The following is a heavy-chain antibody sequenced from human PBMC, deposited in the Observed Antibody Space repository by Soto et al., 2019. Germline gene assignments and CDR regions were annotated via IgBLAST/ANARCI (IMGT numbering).Heavy chain of an antibody. V-gene: IGHV3-7*01. D-gene: IGHD6-6*01. CDR1: GFTFSSYW. CDR2: IKQDGSEK. J-gene: IGHJ4*02. Sequence: EVQLVESGGGLVQPGGSLRLSCAASGFTFSSYWMSWVRQAPGKGLEWVANIKQDGSEKYYVDSVKGRFTISRDNAKNSLYLQMNSLRAEDTAVYYCARGRAARRSSFDYWGQGTLVTVSS. CDR3: ARGRAARRSSFDY.